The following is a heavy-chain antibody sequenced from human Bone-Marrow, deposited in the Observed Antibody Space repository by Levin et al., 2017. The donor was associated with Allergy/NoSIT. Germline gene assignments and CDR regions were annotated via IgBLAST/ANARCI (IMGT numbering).Heavy chain of an antibody. J-gene: IGHJ4*02. CDR2: IKSDGSFT. CDR1: GFTFSTYW. D-gene: IGHD1-26*01. Sequence: PAASVKVSCAASGFTFSTYWMHWVRQAPGKGLVWVSSIKSDGSFTTYAGSVRGRFTISRDNARNTLYLQMNSLRAEDTAVYYCARDEGAGTTIRGFDFWGQGSLVTVSS. CDR3: ARDEGAGTTIRGFDF. V-gene: IGHV3-74*01.